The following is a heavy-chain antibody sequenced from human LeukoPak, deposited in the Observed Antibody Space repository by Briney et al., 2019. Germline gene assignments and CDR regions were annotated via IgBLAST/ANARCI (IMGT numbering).Heavy chain of an antibody. CDR1: GFTFSSYE. V-gene: IGHV3-48*03. Sequence: QPGGSLRLSCAASGFTFSSYEMNWVRQAPGKGLEWVSYISNIDSTTHYADSVKGRFTISRDNAQNSLYLQMSSLRAEDTAVYYCARVEDDYGDYYLGMDVWGQGTTVTVSS. CDR3: ARVEDDYGDYYLGMDV. D-gene: IGHD4-17*01. CDR2: ISNIDSTT. J-gene: IGHJ6*02.